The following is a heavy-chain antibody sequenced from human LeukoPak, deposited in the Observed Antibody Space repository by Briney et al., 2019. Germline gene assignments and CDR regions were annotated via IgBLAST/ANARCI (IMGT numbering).Heavy chain of an antibody. D-gene: IGHD3-22*01. CDR1: GYTFTSYY. J-gene: IGHJ6*02. CDR2: IIPIFGTA. Sequence: GASVKVSCKASGYTFTSYYMHWVRQAPGQGLEWMGGIIPIFGTANYAQKFQGRVTITADESTSTAYMELSSLRSEDTAVYYCARGRLFLPDYYYYGMDVWGQGTTVTVSS. V-gene: IGHV1-69*13. CDR3: ARGRLFLPDYYYYGMDV.